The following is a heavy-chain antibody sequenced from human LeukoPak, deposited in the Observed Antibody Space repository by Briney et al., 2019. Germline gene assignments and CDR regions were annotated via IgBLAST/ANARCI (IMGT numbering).Heavy chain of an antibody. D-gene: IGHD4-11*01. CDR2: ISSSGSTI. V-gene: IGHV3-11*01. Sequence: GESLKISCAASGFTFSDYYMSWIRQAPGKGLEWVSYISSSGSTIYYADSVKGRFTISRDNAKNSLYLQMNSLRAEDTSVYYCEREPTSLDYWGQGTLVTVSS. CDR1: GFTFSDYY. J-gene: IGHJ4*02. CDR3: EREPTSLDY.